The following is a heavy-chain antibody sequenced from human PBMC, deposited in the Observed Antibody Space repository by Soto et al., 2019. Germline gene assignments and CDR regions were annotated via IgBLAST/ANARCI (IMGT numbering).Heavy chain of an antibody. CDR3: SRGDREDTAVVIGARPGEYGMDV. Sequence: QVQLVESGGGVVQPGRSLRLSCAASGFTFSIYAMHWVRQAPGKGLEWVAVISYDGARKAYANSVKGRFTISRDTSKNTLYLQMNSLRVEDTAAYYCSRGDREDTAVVIGARPGEYGMDVWCRGTTVTVSS. V-gene: IGHV3-30-3*01. D-gene: IGHD2-15*01. J-gene: IGHJ6*02. CDR2: ISYDGARK. CDR1: GFTFSIYA.